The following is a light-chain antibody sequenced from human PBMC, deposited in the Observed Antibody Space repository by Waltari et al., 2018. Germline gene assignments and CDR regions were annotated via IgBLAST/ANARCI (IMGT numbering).Light chain of an antibody. V-gene: IGKV4-1*01. CDR1: QSVLYSSNNKNY. Sequence: DIVMTQSPDSLAVSLGERATINCKSSQSVLYSSNNKNYLAWYQTKPGQPPKLLIYWASTRESGVPDRFSGSGSGTDFTLTISSLQAEDVAVYYCQQYYSTPPTFGGGTKVEIK. J-gene: IGKJ4*01. CDR3: QQYYSTPPT. CDR2: WAS.